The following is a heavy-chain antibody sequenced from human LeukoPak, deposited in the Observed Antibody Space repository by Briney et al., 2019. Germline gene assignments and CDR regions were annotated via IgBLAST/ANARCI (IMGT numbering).Heavy chain of an antibody. CDR3: AKVRTEQIAVAGRGLDY. V-gene: IGHV3-23*01. J-gene: IGHJ4*02. Sequence: GGSLRLSCVVSGFTFSDYVMNWVRQAPGKGLEWVSTISGSDDNTYYADSVKGRFTISRDNSKNTLYLQMNSLRAEDTAVYYCAKVRTEQIAVAGRGLDYWGQGALVTVSS. CDR2: ISGSDDNT. D-gene: IGHD6-19*01. CDR1: GFTFSDYV.